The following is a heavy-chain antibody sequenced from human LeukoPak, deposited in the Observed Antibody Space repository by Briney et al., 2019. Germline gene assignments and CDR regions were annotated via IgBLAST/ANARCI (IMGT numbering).Heavy chain of an antibody. CDR3: ARDLAVAGTNYFDF. CDR1: GFTFSSYSM. Sequence: GSLRLSCAASGFTFSSYSMNWVRQPPGKGLEWIGEVFHSGSTNYNPSLKSRVTISIDKSKNQFSLGVTSVTAADTAIYYCARDLAVAGTNYFDFWGQGVLVTVSS. V-gene: IGHV4-4*02. CDR2: VFHSGST. D-gene: IGHD6-19*01. J-gene: IGHJ4*02.